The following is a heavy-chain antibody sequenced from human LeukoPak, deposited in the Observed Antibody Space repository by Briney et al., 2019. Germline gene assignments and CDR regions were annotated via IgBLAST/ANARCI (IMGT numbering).Heavy chain of an antibody. D-gene: IGHD3-16*02. CDR2: INHSGST. V-gene: IGHV4-34*01. J-gene: IGHJ4*02. Sequence: SETLSLTCAVYGGSFSGYYWSWIRQPPGKGLEWIGEINHSGSTNYNPSLKSRVTISVDTSKNQFSLKLSSVTAADTAVYYCARQAITFGGVIVNWGQGTLVTVSS. CDR1: GGSFSGYY. CDR3: ARQAITFGGVIVN.